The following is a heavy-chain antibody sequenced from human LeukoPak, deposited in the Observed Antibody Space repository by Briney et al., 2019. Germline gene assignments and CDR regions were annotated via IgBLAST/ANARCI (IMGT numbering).Heavy chain of an antibody. J-gene: IGHJ4*02. V-gene: IGHV1-3*01. D-gene: IGHD4-17*01. CDR3: ARGTVITLSY. CDR1: GYTFTSYA. Sequence: ASVKVSCKASGYTFTSYAMHWVRQAPGQRLEWMGWINAGNGNTKYSQKFQGRVTITRDTSASTAYMELSSLRSEDTAVYYCARGTVITLSYWGQGTLVTVSS. CDR2: INAGNGNT.